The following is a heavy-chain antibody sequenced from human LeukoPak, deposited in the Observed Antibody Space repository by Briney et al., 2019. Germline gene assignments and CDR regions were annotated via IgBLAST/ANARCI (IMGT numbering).Heavy chain of an antibody. J-gene: IGHJ3*02. D-gene: IGHD3-22*01. CDR3: ARDWPLGVVSSYYDSSGYFDAFDI. V-gene: IGHV4-4*07. CDR1: GGYISSYY. CDR2: IYTSGST. Sequence: SETLSLTCTVSGGYISSYYWSWIRQPAGKGLEWIGRIYTSGSTNYNPSLKSRVTMSVDTSKNQFSLKLSSVTAADTAVYYCARDWPLGVVSSYYDSSGYFDAFDIWGQGTMVTVSS.